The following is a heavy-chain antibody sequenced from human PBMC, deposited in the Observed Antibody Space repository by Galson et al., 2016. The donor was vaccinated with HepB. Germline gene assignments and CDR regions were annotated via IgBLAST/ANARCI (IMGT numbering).Heavy chain of an antibody. CDR3: ATYSGSHLGGWFDP. CDR2: FDPDSGEI. CDR1: GYTLTEIS. D-gene: IGHD1-26*01. J-gene: IGHJ5*02. V-gene: IGHV1-24*01. Sequence: SVKVSCKVSGYTLTEISIHWVRQAPGKGLEWMGGFDPDSGEIIYAQKFQDRLTMTEDTSTDTAYVDLSSLRSEDTAVYYYATYSGSHLGGWFDPWGQGTLVTVSS.